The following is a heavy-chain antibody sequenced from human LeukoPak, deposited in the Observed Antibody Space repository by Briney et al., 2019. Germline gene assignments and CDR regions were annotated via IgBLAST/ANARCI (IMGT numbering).Heavy chain of an antibody. CDR2: ISSSSSTI. D-gene: IGHD5-12*01. CDR1: GGSISSYY. J-gene: IGHJ5*02. CDR3: ARVNSGYELDL. Sequence: PSETLSLTCTVSGGSISSYYWSWVRQAPGKGLEWVSYISSSSSTIYDADSVKGRFTISRDNAKNSLYLQMNSLRDEDTAVYYCARVNSGYELDLWGQGSLVTVSS. V-gene: IGHV3-48*02.